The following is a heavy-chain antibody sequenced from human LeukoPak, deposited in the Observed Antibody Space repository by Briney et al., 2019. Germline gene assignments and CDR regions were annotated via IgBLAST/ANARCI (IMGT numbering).Heavy chain of an antibody. CDR3: ARDSDSGYGPFAS. Sequence: PGGSLRLSCAASGFTVSNNYMSWARQAPGKGLEWVSVIHSGGTTNYADSVQGRFTISRDNSKTTVYLHMNSLRAEDTAVYYCARDSDSGYGPFASWGQGTLVTVSS. J-gene: IGHJ4*02. CDR2: IHSGGTT. V-gene: IGHV3-53*01. CDR1: GFTVSNNY. D-gene: IGHD5-12*01.